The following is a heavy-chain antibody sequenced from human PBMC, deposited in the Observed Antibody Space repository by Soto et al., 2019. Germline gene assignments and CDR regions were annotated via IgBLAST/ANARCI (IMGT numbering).Heavy chain of an antibody. CDR3: ASHWAGTAMVTGVDY. CDR1: GGSISSSRYY. CDR2: IYYSGRS. V-gene: IGHV4-39*01. J-gene: IGHJ4*02. Sequence: SETLSLTCTVSGGSISSSRYYWGWIRQPPGKGLEWTGRIYYSGRSYYNPSLKSRVPIPVDTTNNQFSLKLSSVTAADTAVYYCASHWAGTAMVTGVDYWGRGSRVTVSS. D-gene: IGHD5-18*01.